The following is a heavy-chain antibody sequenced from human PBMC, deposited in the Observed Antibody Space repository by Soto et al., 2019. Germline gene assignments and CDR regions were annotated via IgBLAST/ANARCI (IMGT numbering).Heavy chain of an antibody. J-gene: IGHJ6*04. CDR3: ARERLQNKVGYYYYYGMDV. V-gene: IGHV1-18*04. Sequence: ASVKVSCKASGYTFTSYGISWVRQAPGQGLEWMGWISAYNGNTNYAQKLQGRVTMTTDTSTSTAYMELRSLRSDDTAVYYCARERLQNKVGYYYYYGMDVWGAGTTVTVSS. CDR1: GYTFTSYG. CDR2: ISAYNGNT. D-gene: IGHD5-18*01.